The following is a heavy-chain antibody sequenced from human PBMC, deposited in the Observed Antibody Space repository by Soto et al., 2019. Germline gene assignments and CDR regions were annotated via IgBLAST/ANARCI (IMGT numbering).Heavy chain of an antibody. CDR1: GGSISSSSYY. J-gene: IGHJ4*02. D-gene: IGHD4-17*01. Sequence: SETLSLTCTVSGGSISSSSYYWGWIRQPPGKGLEWIGSIYYSGSTYYNPSLKSRVTISVDTSKNQFSLKLSSVTAADTAVYYCAREMTTVVTDLWDYWGQGTLVTVSS. CDR2: IYYSGST. V-gene: IGHV4-39*01. CDR3: AREMTTVVTDLWDY.